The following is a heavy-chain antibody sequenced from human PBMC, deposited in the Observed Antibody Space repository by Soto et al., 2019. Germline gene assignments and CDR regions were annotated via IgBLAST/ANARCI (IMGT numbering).Heavy chain of an antibody. CDR1: GGAFSSYA. CDR3: ARAHGSSWYNWFDP. Sequence: GDSVKVSCKASGGAFSSYAISWVRQAPGRGLEWMGGIIPLFGTTNYAQKFRGRVTVTADESTSTVYMEVRSLRFEDTAVYYCARAHGSSWYNWFDPWGQGTRVTVSS. J-gene: IGHJ5*02. D-gene: IGHD6-13*01. CDR2: IIPLFGTT. V-gene: IGHV1-69*13.